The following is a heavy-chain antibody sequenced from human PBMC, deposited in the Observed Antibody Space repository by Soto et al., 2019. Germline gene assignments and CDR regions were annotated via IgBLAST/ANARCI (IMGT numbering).Heavy chain of an antibody. CDR1: GFTVSSNY. D-gene: IGHD3-9*01. CDR2: IYSGGST. V-gene: IGHV3-66*01. Sequence: PGGSLRLSCAASGFTVSSNYMSWVRQAPGKGLEWVSVIYSGGSTYYADSVKGRFTISRDNSKNTLYLQMNSLRAEDTAVYYCARDRGYFDWLYHFDYWGQGTLVTVAS. CDR3: ARDRGYFDWLYHFDY. J-gene: IGHJ4*02.